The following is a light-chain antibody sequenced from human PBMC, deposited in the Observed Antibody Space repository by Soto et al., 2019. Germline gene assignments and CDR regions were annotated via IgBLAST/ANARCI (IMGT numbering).Light chain of an antibody. CDR2: DVN. CDR1: SSDVGGYDS. CDR3: SSYTTISTVV. J-gene: IGLJ2*01. V-gene: IGLV2-14*03. Sequence: QSALTQPASVSGSPGQSITISCTGTSSDVGGYDSVSWYKQHPGKAPKLMIYDVNNRPSGVSNRFSGSKSGNTASLTISGLQAADEADYYCSSYTTISTVVFGGGTQLTVL.